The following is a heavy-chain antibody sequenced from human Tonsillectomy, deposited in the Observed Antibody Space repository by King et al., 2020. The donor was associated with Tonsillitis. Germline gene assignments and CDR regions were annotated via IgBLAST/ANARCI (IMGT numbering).Heavy chain of an antibody. V-gene: IGHV4-31*03. CDR2: IYHSGST. Sequence: QLQESGPGLVKPSQTVSVACTVSGGSISIGGYYWSWIRQHPGKGLEWIGNIYHSGSTYYNPSLKSRVIISVDTSKNQFSLKLSSVTAADTAVYYCAREAPYYDSSGYRAGLDYWGQGTLVTVSS. J-gene: IGHJ4*02. CDR3: AREAPYYDSSGYRAGLDY. CDR1: GGSISIGGYY. D-gene: IGHD3-22*01.